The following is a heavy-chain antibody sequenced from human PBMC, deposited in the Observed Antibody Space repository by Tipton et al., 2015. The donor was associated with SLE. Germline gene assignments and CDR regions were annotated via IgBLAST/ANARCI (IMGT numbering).Heavy chain of an antibody. J-gene: IGHJ4*02. CDR3: ARALDSSGLYYYFDY. CDR2: ISSSSSYI. CDR1: GFTFSSYS. D-gene: IGHD3-22*01. V-gene: IGHV3-21*03. Sequence: GSLRLSCAASGFTFSSYSMNWVRQAPGKGLEWVSSISSSSSYIYYADSVKGRFTISRDNAKNSLYLQMNSLSAEDTAVYYCARALDSSGLYYYFDYWGQGTLVTVSS.